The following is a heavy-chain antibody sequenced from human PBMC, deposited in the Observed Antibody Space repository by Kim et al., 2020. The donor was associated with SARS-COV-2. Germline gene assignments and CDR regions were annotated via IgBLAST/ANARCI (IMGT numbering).Heavy chain of an antibody. D-gene: IGHD2-21*01. V-gene: IGHV2-5*01. Sequence: FSPSLRSRLTITKDTSKNQVVLTMTNMDPVDTATYFCAHSHSRGANAFDIWGQGTMVTVSS. CDR3: AHSHSRGANAFDI. J-gene: IGHJ3*02.